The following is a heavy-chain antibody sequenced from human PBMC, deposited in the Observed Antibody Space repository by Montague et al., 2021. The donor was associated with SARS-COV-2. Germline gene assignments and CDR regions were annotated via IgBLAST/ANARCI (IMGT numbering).Heavy chain of an antibody. V-gene: IGHV4-39*01. D-gene: IGHD3-3*01. CDR1: GGSISSSSHY. CDR2: IYYSGST. CDR3: ARHPGDYTIFGVVIYYMDV. Sequence: SETLSLTCTVSGGSISSSSHYWGWIRQPPGKGLEWVGSIYYSGSTYYNPSLKSRVTISADTSKNQFSLKLSSVTAADTAVFYCARHPGDYTIFGVVIYYMDVWGKGTPVTVSS. J-gene: IGHJ6*03.